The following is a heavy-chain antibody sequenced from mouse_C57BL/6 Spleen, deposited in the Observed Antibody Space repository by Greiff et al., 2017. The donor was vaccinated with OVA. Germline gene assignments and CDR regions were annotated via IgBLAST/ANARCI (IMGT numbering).Heavy chain of an antibody. CDR1: GYTFTGYW. Sequence: QVHVKQSGAELMKPGASVKLSCKATGYTFTGYWIEWVQQRPGHGLEWIGEVFPGSGSTNYNEKFKGKATFTADTSSNTAYLQLSSLTTEDSAIYDCARSNYDYDDGYYIDYWGQGTTLTVSS. D-gene: IGHD2-4*01. V-gene: IGHV1-9*01. CDR3: ARSNYDYDDGYYIDY. J-gene: IGHJ2*01. CDR2: VFPGSGST.